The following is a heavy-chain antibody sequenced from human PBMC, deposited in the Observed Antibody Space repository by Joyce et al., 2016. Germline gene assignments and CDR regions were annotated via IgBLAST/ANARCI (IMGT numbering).Heavy chain of an antibody. CDR2: SDPSESDT. Sequence: EVQLVQSGAEVKKPGESLKISCKVSGDNFNSYWIGWVRQMPGKGLEWMGLSDPSESDTRDSPSFQGQVTISADKSISTAYLQWSSLKASDTAIYYCARPFISSGADDWGQGTLVTVSS. V-gene: IGHV5-51*01. CDR1: GDNFNSYW. D-gene: IGHD6-19*01. J-gene: IGHJ4*02. CDR3: ARPFISSGADD.